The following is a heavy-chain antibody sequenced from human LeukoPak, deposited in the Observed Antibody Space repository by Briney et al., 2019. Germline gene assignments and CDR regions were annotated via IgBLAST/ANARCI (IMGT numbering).Heavy chain of an antibody. D-gene: IGHD3-10*01. J-gene: IGHJ4*02. V-gene: IGHV3-64*01. CDR3: ARADLGFGSSDY. CDR2: ISSNGGST. CDR1: GFPFSSYV. Sequence: GGSLRLSCAAPGFPFSSYVMLWVRRAPGKGREYVSAISSNGGSTYYANSVKGRFTISRDNSKNTLYLQMGSLRAEDMAVYYCARADLGFGSSDYWGQGTLVTVSS.